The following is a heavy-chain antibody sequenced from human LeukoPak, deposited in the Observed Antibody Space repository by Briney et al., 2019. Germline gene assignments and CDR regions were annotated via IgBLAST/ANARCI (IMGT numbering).Heavy chain of an antibody. CDR2: IHSSGST. Sequence: SETLSLTCTVSGGSISNYYWSWIRQSARKGLEWIGRIHSSGSTNFNPSLRSRVTMSADTSKHQFSLWLTSVTAADTALYYCARGTATITQDSFDVGGHGTMVTVSS. J-gene: IGHJ3*01. V-gene: IGHV4-4*07. D-gene: IGHD2-15*01. CDR3: ARGTATITQDSFDV. CDR1: GGSISNYY.